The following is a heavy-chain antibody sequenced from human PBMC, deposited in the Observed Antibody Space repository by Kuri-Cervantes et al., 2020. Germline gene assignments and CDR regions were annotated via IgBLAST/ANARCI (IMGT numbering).Heavy chain of an antibody. V-gene: IGHV4-34*01. Sequence: SETLSLTCAVYGGSFSGYYWSWIRQPPGKGLEWIGEINHSGSTNYNPSLKSRVTISVDTSKNQFSLKLSSVTAADTAVYYCARATESRFCSGGSCNDYWGQGTLVTVSS. CDR1: GGSFSGYY. CDR3: ARATESRFCSGGSCNDY. J-gene: IGHJ4*02. D-gene: IGHD2-15*01. CDR2: INHSGST.